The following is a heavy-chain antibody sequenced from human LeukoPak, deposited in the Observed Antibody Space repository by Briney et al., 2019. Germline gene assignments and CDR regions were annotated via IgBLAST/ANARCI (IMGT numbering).Heavy chain of an antibody. V-gene: IGHV4-59*01. Sequence: SETLSLTCTVSGDSISSYFWSWIRQPPGKGLEWIGYIYYSGGTNYNPSLKSRVTISVDTSKNQFSLKLSSVTAADTAVYYCARAGTAMVSLDYWGQGTLVTVSS. J-gene: IGHJ4*02. CDR1: GDSISSYF. CDR2: IYYSGGT. D-gene: IGHD5-18*01. CDR3: ARAGTAMVSLDY.